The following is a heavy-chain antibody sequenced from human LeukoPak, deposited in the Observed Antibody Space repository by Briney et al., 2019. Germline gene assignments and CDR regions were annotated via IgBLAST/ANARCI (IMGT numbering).Heavy chain of an antibody. Sequence: GASVKVSCKASGYTFTGYYMHWVRQAPGQGLEWMGWINPNSGGTNYAQKFQGRVTMTRDTSISTAYMELSRLRSDDTAVYYCARNLRAARPGAFDIWGQGTMVTVSS. CDR1: GYTFTGYY. V-gene: IGHV1-2*02. D-gene: IGHD6-6*01. CDR2: INPNSGGT. J-gene: IGHJ3*02. CDR3: ARNLRAARPGAFDI.